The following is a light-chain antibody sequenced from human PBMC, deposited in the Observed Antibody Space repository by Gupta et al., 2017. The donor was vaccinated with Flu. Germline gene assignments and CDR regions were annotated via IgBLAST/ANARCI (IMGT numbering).Light chain of an antibody. Sequence: EIVLTQSPGTLSLSPGERATLSCRASQSVSSSYLAWYQQKPGQAPRLLIYGASSRATGIPDRFSGSGSGTDFTLTISRLEPEDFAVYYCQQYGSSPRTFGQGTQVESK. V-gene: IGKV3-20*01. CDR2: GAS. J-gene: IGKJ1*01. CDR1: QSVSSSY. CDR3: QQYGSSPRT.